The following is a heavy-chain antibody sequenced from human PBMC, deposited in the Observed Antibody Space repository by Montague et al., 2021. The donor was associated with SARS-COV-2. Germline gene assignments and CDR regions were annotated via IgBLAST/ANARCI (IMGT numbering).Heavy chain of an antibody. J-gene: IGHJ5*02. Sequence: SETLSLTCTVSGGSISSSSYYWGWIRQPPGKGLEWIESIYYSGSTYYNPSLKSRVTISVDTSKNQFSLKLSSVTAADTAVYYCARALIMITFGGVIAHWFDPWGQGTLVNVSS. CDR3: ARALIMITFGGVIAHWFDP. D-gene: IGHD3-16*02. V-gene: IGHV4-39*07. CDR2: IYYSGST. CDR1: GGSISSSSYY.